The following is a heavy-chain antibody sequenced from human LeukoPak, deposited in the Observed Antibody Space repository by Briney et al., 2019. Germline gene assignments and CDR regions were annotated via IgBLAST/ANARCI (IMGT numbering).Heavy chain of an antibody. D-gene: IGHD3-22*01. J-gene: IGHJ4*02. V-gene: IGHV4-34*01. Sequence: SETLSLTCAVYGGSFSGYYWSWIRQPPGKGLEWIGEINHSGSTNYNPSLKSRVTISVDMSKNQFSLKLSSVTAADTAVYYCARGDYYDSSGYISYWGQGTLVTVSS. CDR3: ARGDYYDSSGYISY. CDR1: GGSFSGYY. CDR2: INHSGST.